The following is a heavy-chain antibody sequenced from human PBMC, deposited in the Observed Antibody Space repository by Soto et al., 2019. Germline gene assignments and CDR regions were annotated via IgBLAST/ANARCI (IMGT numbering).Heavy chain of an antibody. CDR1: GGSISSTTYY. CDR2: VYYSGST. J-gene: IGHJ5*02. V-gene: IGHV4-39*01. Sequence: SETLSLTCTVSGGSISSTTYYWGWIRQPPWEGLEWIGTVYYSGSTYYNPSLKSLVTMSVDTSKNQFSLELNFVTAADTAVYYCAVEVHFDWLSYNWFDPWGPGTLV. D-gene: IGHD3-9*01. CDR3: AVEVHFDWLSYNWFDP.